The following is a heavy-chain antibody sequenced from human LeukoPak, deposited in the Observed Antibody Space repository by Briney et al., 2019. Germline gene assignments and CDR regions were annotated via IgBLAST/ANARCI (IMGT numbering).Heavy chain of an antibody. Sequence: SETLSLTCTVSGGSISSGSYYWSWIRQPPGKGLEWIGYIYYSGSTNYNPSLKSRVTVSADTSKNQFSLKLYSVTAADTAVYYCATRKLGNDYWGQGTLVTVSS. J-gene: IGHJ4*02. CDR2: IYYSGST. CDR1: GGSISSGSYY. D-gene: IGHD7-27*01. V-gene: IGHV4-61*01. CDR3: ATRKLGNDY.